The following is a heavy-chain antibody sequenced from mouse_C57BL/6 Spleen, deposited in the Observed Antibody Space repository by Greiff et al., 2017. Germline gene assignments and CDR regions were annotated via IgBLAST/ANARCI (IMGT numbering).Heavy chain of an antibody. Sequence: QVQLQQPGAELVKPGASVKLSCKASGYTFTSYWMHWVKQRPGRGLEWIGRIDPNSGGTKYNEKFTSKATLTVDKPSSTAYMQLSSLTSEDSAVYYCARTGITTVVYWYFDVWGTGTTVTVSS. D-gene: IGHD1-1*01. CDR2: IDPNSGGT. CDR3: ARTGITTVVYWYFDV. CDR1: GYTFTSYW. V-gene: IGHV1-72*01. J-gene: IGHJ1*03.